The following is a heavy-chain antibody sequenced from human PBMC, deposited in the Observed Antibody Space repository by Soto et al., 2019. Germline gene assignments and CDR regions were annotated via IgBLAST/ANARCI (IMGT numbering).Heavy chain of an antibody. D-gene: IGHD3-10*01. CDR2: VHHSGST. CDR1: GDSTSNSNW. CDR3: ARRVYGDWYFDL. V-gene: IGHV4-4*02. J-gene: IGHJ2*01. Sequence: QVQLQESGPGLVKPSGTLSLTCAVSGDSTSNSNWWSWVRQPPGKGLEWIGEVHHSGSTNYNPSLKSRVTISIDTSKSQLSLKLSSVTAADTAVYYCARRVYGDWYFDLWGRGTLVTVTS.